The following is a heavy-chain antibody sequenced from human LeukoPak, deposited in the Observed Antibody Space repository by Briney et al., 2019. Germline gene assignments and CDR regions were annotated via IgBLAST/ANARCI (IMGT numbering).Heavy chain of an antibody. CDR2: IYHSGYA. CDR1: GYSINSGYS. V-gene: IGHV4-38-2*01. J-gene: IGHJ5*02. D-gene: IGHD4-11*01. CDR3: ARNSSLTTLKGGWFDP. Sequence: LETLSLTCAVSGYSINSGYSWTWLRQRPGKGLEWIGNIYHSGYAYYNPSLKSRVTISLDASKNQFSLRLSSVTAADTAVYYCARNSSLTTLKGGWFDPWGQGTLVTVSS.